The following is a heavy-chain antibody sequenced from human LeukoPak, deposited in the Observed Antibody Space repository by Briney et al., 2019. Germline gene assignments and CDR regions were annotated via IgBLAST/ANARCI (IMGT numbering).Heavy chain of an antibody. D-gene: IGHD3-22*01. V-gene: IGHV4-39*01. J-gene: IGHJ5*02. CDR3: ARHGGYDRSGYWFDP. CDR2: IYYSGST. CDR1: GFTFSIHSMN. Sequence: GSLRLSCAASGFTFSIHSMNWVRQPPGKGLEWIGSIYYSGSTYYNPSLKSRVTISVDTSKNQFSLKLSSVTAADTAVYYCARHGGYDRSGYWFDPWGQGTLVTVSS.